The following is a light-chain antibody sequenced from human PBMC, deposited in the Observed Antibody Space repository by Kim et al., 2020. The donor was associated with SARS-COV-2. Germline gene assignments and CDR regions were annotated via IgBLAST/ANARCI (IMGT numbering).Light chain of an antibody. CDR3: QQYNNWRGT. J-gene: IGKJ4*01. Sequence: LAPGESAIFSCRASQSIGNNLAWYQQKPGQAPRLLIYGASTRATGIPARFSGSGSGTEFTLTISSLQSEDFAVYYCQQYNNWRGTFGGGTKVDFK. CDR1: QSIGNN. V-gene: IGKV3-15*01. CDR2: GAS.